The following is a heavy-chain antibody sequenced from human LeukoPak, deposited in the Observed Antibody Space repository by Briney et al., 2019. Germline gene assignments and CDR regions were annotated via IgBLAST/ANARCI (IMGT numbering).Heavy chain of an antibody. Sequence: GASVKVSCKASGYTFTSYYMHWVRQAPGQGLEWMGIINPSGGSTSYAQKFQGRVTMTRDTSTSTVYMELSSLRSEDTAVYYCARDYDILTGYSGYFDYWGQGTLVTVSS. CDR3: ARDYDILTGYSGYFDY. D-gene: IGHD3-9*01. CDR1: GYTFTSYY. CDR2: INPSGGST. V-gene: IGHV1-46*01. J-gene: IGHJ4*02.